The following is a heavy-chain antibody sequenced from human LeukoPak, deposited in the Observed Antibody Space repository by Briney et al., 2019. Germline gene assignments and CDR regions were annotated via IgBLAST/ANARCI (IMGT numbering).Heavy chain of an antibody. V-gene: IGHV3-20*04. J-gene: IGHJ4*02. Sequence: PGGSLRLSCAASGFTFDDYGMSWVRQAQGKGLEWVSGTNGNGGSTGYADSVKGRFTISRDNAKNSLYLQMNSLRAEDTALYYCARDYSSGPFGFDYWGQGTLVTVFS. CDR1: GFTFDDYG. CDR2: TNGNGGST. CDR3: ARDYSSGPFGFDY. D-gene: IGHD6-19*01.